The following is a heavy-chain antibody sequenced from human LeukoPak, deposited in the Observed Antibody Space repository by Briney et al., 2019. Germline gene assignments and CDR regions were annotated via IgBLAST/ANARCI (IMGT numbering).Heavy chain of an antibody. V-gene: IGHV3-23*01. Sequence: PGGSLRLSCAASGFTFSSYAMSWVRQAPGKGLEWVSAISGSGGSTYYADSVKGRFTISRDNSKNTLYLQMNSPRAEDTAVYYCAKIDALIAAAGTADYWGQGTLVTVSS. CDR1: GFTFSSYA. CDR2: ISGSGGST. CDR3: AKIDALIAAAGTADY. J-gene: IGHJ4*02. D-gene: IGHD6-13*01.